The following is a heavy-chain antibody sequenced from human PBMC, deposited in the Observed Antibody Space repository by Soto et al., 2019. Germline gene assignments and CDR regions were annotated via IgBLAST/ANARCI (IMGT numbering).Heavy chain of an antibody. J-gene: IGHJ1*01. CDR2: IKRKTDGGTT. V-gene: IGHV3-15*07. D-gene: IGHD3-9*01. CDR3: TTDFEAGIFQH. CDR1: GFTFSNAW. Sequence: EVQLVESGGGLVKPGGSLRLSCAASGFTFSNAWMNWVRQAPGKGLEWVGRIKRKTDGGTTDYAAPVKGRFTISRDDSKNTLYLQMNSLKTEDTAVYYCTTDFEAGIFQHWGQGTLVTVSS.